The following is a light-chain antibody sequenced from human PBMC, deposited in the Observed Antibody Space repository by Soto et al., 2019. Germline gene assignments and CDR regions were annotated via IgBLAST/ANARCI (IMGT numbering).Light chain of an antibody. CDR1: QSDGSY. J-gene: IGKJ1*01. V-gene: IGKV3-11*01. Sequence: EIVLTQSPATLSLSPGERATLSCRASQSDGSYLAWYQQKPGQAPRLLIYDASNRATGIPARFSGSGSGTDFTLTISSLEPEDFALYYCQERSNWPRGTFGQGTKVEIK. CDR2: DAS. CDR3: QERSNWPRGT.